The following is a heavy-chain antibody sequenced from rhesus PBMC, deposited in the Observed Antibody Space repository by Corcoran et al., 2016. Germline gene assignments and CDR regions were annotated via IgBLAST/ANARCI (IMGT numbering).Heavy chain of an antibody. Sequence: QEQLQESGPGLVKPSETLSLTCAVSGGSISGGYYWGWIRHHPGKGLEWIGNIHGKSASTYYNPSLKSRVTISKDTSKNQFSLKLSAVTAADTAVYYCARHIGGYFDHWGQGVQVTVSS. CDR2: IHGKSAST. CDR1: GGSISGGYY. CDR3: ARHIGGYFDH. D-gene: IGHD5-42*01. J-gene: IGHJ4*01. V-gene: IGHV4S7*01.